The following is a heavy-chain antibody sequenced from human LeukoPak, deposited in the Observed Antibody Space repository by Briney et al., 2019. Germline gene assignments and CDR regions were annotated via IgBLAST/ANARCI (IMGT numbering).Heavy chain of an antibody. Sequence: GASVKVSCKASGYTFTSYAMNWVRQAPGQGLEWMGWINTNTGNPTYAQGFTGRFVFSLDTSVSTAYLQISSLKAEDTAVYYCAREYSSSWYMGYYYMDVWGKGTTVTVSS. J-gene: IGHJ6*03. CDR2: INTNTGNP. V-gene: IGHV7-4-1*02. D-gene: IGHD6-13*01. CDR1: GYTFTSYA. CDR3: AREYSSSWYMGYYYMDV.